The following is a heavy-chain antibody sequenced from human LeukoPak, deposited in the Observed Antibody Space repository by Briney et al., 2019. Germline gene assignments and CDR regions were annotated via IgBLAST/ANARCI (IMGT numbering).Heavy chain of an antibody. CDR2: ISGSGGNT. CDR1: GFTFSSYA. CDR3: ARISSSSWKNFDI. J-gene: IGHJ3*02. Sequence: GGSLRLSWAPSGFTFSSYAMSWVRQPPGKGLEWVSSISGSGGNTYYADFVKGRFTISRDNSKNTLYVQMNSLRAEDTAIYYCARISSSSWKNFDIWGQGTMVTVSS. V-gene: IGHV3-23*01. D-gene: IGHD6-13*01.